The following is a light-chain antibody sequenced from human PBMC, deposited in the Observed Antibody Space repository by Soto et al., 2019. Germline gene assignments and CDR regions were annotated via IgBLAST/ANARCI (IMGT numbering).Light chain of an antibody. J-gene: IGLJ3*02. Sequence: QSALTQPASVSGSPGQSITISCTGTSSDVGGYNYVSWYQQHPGKAPKLMIHEVSNRPLGVSYRFSGSKSGNTASLTISGLQAEDEADYYCSPYTRNSPWVFGGGTKLTVL. CDR1: SSDVGGYNY. CDR2: EVS. CDR3: SPYTRNSPWV. V-gene: IGLV2-14*01.